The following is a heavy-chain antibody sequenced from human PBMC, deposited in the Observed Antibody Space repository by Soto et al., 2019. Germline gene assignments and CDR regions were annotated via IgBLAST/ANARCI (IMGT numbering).Heavy chain of an antibody. CDR2: IKQDGGQT. CDR1: GFTFDGHC. Sequence: GGSLRLSCAAAGFTFDGHCMTWVRQAPGKGLEWVAHIKQDGGQTYYVDSVKGRFTISRDNAKTSLYLQMNSLRAEDTSVYFCARGGNGYENWPPYYYYGMDVWGQGTTVT. CDR3: ARGGNGYENWPPYYYYGMDV. J-gene: IGHJ6*02. V-gene: IGHV3-7*01. D-gene: IGHD5-12*01.